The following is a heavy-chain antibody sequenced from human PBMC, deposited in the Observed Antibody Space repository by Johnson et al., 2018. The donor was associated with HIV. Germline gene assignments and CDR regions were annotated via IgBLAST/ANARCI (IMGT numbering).Heavy chain of an antibody. CDR1: GFTFDDYA. J-gene: IGHJ3*02. V-gene: IGHV3-9*01. CDR3: AKDIRADWTDAFDI. D-gene: IGHD3/OR15-3a*01. Sequence: VQLVESGGGVVRPGGSLRLSCAASGFTFDDYAMHWVRQAPGKGLEWVSGISWTSGSIGYADSVKGRFTISRDNAKNSLYLQMNSLRAEDTALYYCAKDIRADWTDAFDIWGQGTMVTVSS. CDR2: ISWTSGSI.